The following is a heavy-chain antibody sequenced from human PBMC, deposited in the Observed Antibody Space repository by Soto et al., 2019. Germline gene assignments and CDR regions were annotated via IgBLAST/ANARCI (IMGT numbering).Heavy chain of an antibody. D-gene: IGHD7-27*01. CDR1: GFTFSDYY. V-gene: IGHV3-11*01. Sequence: QVQLVESGGGLVKPGGTLRLSCAASGFTFSDYYMSWIRQAPGTGLEWVSYISSSGSTIYYADSVKGRFTISRDNAKNSLYLQMTSLRADDTAVYYCARTNWGPYYYYGMDVWGHGTTVTVSS. J-gene: IGHJ6*02. CDR2: ISSSGSTI. CDR3: ARTNWGPYYYYGMDV.